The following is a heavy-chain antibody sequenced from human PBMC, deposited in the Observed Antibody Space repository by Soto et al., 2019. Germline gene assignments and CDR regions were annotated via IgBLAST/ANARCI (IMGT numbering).Heavy chain of an antibody. CDR1: GYSIISGYY. D-gene: IGHD3-22*01. Sequence: PSETLSLTCAFSGYSIISGYYWGWIRQPPGKGLEWIGSIYHSGSTYYNPSLKSRVTISVDTSKNQFSLKLSSVTAADTAVYYCARSGAYYYDSSGYSYWGQGTLVTVSS. V-gene: IGHV4-38-2*01. CDR2: IYHSGST. J-gene: IGHJ4*02. CDR3: ARSGAYYYDSSGYSY.